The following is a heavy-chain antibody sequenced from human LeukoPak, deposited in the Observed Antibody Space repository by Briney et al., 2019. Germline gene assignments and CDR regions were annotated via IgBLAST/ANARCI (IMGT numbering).Heavy chain of an antibody. V-gene: IGHV1-2*02. J-gene: IGHJ4*02. D-gene: IGHD6-19*01. Sequence: ASVKVSCKASGYTFTGYYMHWGRQAPGQGVEWMGWINPNSGGTNYAQKFQGGVTMTRDTSISTAYMELSRLRSDDTAVYYCARVGGGAGTVLGYWGQGTLVTVSS. CDR1: GYTFTGYY. CDR3: ARVGGGAGTVLGY. CDR2: INPNSGGT.